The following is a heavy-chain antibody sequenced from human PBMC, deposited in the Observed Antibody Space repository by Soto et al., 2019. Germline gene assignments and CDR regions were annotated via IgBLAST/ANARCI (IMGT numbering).Heavy chain of an antibody. CDR2: ISWNSGSI. CDR3: AKDLAARSYYYYYMDV. CDR1: GFTFDDYA. D-gene: IGHD6-6*01. J-gene: IGHJ6*03. V-gene: IGHV3-9*01. Sequence: GGSLRLSCAASGFTFDDYAMHWVRQAPGKGLEWVSGISWNSGSIGYADSVKGRFTISRDNAKNSLYLQMNSLRAEDTALYYCAKDLAARSYYYYYMDVWGKGTTVTVSS.